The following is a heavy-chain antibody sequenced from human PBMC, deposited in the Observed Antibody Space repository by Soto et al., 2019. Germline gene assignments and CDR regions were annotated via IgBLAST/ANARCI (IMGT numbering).Heavy chain of an antibody. V-gene: IGHV3-7*01. Sequence: EVQLVESGGGLVQPGGSLRISCAASGFTFSAYWMSWVRQAPGKGLEWVAYIKEDGSESYSVDSVKGRFTVSRDNDRNSLCLQMNNLRAEDTAVYYCARDPRYCVDGICYPCCDHWGQGTRVAVSS. CDR2: IKEDGSES. CDR1: GFTFSAYW. J-gene: IGHJ4*02. D-gene: IGHD2-15*01. CDR3: ARDPRYCVDGICYPCCDH.